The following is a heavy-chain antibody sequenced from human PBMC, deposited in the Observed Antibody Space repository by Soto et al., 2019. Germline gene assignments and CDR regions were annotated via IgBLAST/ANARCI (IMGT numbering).Heavy chain of an antibody. CDR3: AKLVIGYCSGNTCDDY. V-gene: IGHV3-30*18. CDR1: GFTFSYG. CDR2: ISYDSSNK. D-gene: IGHD2-15*01. Sequence: VQLLESGGGLIQPGGSLRLSCAASGFTFSYGIHWLRQPPGKGREGVAYISYDSSNKFYGDSVKGRFTISRDNSKNTQFLQMNSLRAEDTAVYYCAKLVIGYCSGNTCDDYWGQGTLVAVSS. J-gene: IGHJ4*02.